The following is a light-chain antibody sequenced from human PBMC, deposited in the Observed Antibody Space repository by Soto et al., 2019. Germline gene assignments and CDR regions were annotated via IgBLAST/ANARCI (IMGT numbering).Light chain of an antibody. CDR2: DVT. V-gene: IGLV2-14*01. CDR3: SAYTSSSTPLV. J-gene: IGLJ3*02. CDR1: SSDVGGYNY. Sequence: QSALTQPASVSGSPVQSITISCTGTSSDVGGYNYVSWYQQHPGKAPTLMIYDVTNRPSGVSNRFSGSKSGNTASLTISGLQAEDEADYYCSAYTSSSTPLVFGGGTKLTVL.